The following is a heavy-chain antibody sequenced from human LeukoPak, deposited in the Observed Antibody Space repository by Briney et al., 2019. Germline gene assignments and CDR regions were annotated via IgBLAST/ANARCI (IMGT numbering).Heavy chain of an antibody. V-gene: IGHV3-23*01. CDR2: IDGSGVTT. J-gene: IGHJ4*02. D-gene: IGHD6-13*01. CDR1: GCTFSSNT. CDR3: TKRTPEYSSSWCLDY. Sequence: GGSLRLSCAASGCTFSSNTMSWVRQAPGKGLAWVSAIDGSGVTTFYADSVKGRFTISRDNSKNTLFLQMNSLRAEDTAVYYCTKRTPEYSSSWCLDYWGRGTLVTVSS.